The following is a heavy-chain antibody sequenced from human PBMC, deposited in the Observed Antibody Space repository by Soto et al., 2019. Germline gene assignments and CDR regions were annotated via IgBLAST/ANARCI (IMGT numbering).Heavy chain of an antibody. CDR2: IIPIFGTA. Sequence: EASVKVSCKASGGTFSSYAISWVRQAPGQGLEWMGGIIPIFGTANYAQKFQGRVTITADESTSTAYMELSSLRSEDTAVYYCARDPVLDAGYSSSFDPWGQGTLVTVSS. CDR3: ARDPVLDAGYSSSFDP. CDR1: GGTFSSYA. V-gene: IGHV1-69*13. D-gene: IGHD6-19*01. J-gene: IGHJ5*02.